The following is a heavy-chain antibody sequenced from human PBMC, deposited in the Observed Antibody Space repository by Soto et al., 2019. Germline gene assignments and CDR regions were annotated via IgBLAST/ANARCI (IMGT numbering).Heavy chain of an antibody. CDR1: GFTFSSYA. D-gene: IGHD3-10*01. Sequence: QVQLVESGGGVVQPGRSLRLSCAASGFTFSSYAMHWVRQAPGKGLEWVAVISYDGSNKYYADSVKGRFTISRDNSKNTLYLQMNSLRDEDTAVYYCARDRYYGSGSYPDAFDIWGQGTMVTVSS. CDR2: ISYDGSNK. V-gene: IGHV3-30-3*01. J-gene: IGHJ3*02. CDR3: ARDRYYGSGSYPDAFDI.